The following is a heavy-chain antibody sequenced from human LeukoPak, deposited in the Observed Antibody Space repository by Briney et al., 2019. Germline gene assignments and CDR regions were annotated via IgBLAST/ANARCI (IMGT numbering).Heavy chain of an antibody. J-gene: IGHJ4*02. D-gene: IGHD2-15*01. CDR2: MKQDGSDK. Sequence: GGSLRLSCEASGFIFSSYWMSWVRQAPGKGLEWVANMKQDGSDKYYADSVKGRFTISRDNAKNSLDLQMNSLRVEDTAVYYCARTGAVFRGGSCYYSFDYWGQGTLVTVSS. CDR3: ARTGAVFRGGSCYYSFDY. V-gene: IGHV3-7*01. CDR1: GFIFSSYW.